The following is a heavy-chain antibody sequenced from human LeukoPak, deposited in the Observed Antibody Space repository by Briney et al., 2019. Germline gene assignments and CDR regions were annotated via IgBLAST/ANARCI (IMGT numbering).Heavy chain of an antibody. J-gene: IGHJ2*01. CDR3: ARSGETDLGYFDI. V-gene: IGHV4-34*12. CDR2: IMYRGNT. D-gene: IGHD3-10*01. Sequence: PSETLSLTRAVDGGSFGAFYWAWIRQSPGKGPEWIGEIMYRGNTNHNPSLRSRVSMSVDTSKNELSLRLTSVTAADTGIYYCARSGETDLGYFDIWGRGSLVTVSS. CDR1: GGSFGAFY.